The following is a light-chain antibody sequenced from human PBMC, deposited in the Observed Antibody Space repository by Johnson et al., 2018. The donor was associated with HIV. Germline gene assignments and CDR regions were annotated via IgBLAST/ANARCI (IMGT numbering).Light chain of an antibody. J-gene: IGLJ1*01. CDR3: GTWDSSLGASYV. V-gene: IGLV1-51*02. Sequence: QSVLTQPPSVSAAPGQKVTISCSGSSSNIGNNYVSCYQQFPGTAPKLLIYENIKRPSGIPDRFSGSKSGTSATLGITVVQTGDEADYYCGTWDSSLGASYVFGTGTKVTVL. CDR1: SSNIGNNY. CDR2: ENI.